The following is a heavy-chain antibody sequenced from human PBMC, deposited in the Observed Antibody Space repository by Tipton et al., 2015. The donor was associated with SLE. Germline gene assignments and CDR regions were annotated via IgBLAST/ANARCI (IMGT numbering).Heavy chain of an antibody. D-gene: IGHD2-8*01. Sequence: TLSLTCTVSGGSINSYWWSWIRQPPGERLEWIGHIKYRGSTNYNPSLKSRVTMSVDTSKNHFSLKLSSVTAADTAVYYCARHDTNYGRNWFDPWGQGTLVTVSS. CDR1: GGSINSYW. J-gene: IGHJ5*02. CDR2: IKYRGST. V-gene: IGHV4-59*08. CDR3: ARHDTNYGRNWFDP.